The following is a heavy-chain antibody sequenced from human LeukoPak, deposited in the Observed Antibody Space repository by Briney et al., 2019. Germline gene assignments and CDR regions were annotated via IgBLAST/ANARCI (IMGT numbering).Heavy chain of an antibody. CDR1: GYTFTGYY. Sequence: GASVKVSCKASGYTFTGYYMHWVRQAPGQGLEWMGIINPSGGSTSYAQKFQGRVTMTRDTSTSTVYMELSSLRSGDTAVYYCAHERSHYFDYWGQGTLVTVSS. CDR2: INPSGGST. J-gene: IGHJ4*02. CDR3: AHERSHYFDY. V-gene: IGHV1-46*01.